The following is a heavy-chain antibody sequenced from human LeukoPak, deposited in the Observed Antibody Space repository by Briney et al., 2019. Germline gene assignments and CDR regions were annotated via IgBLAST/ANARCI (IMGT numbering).Heavy chain of an antibody. V-gene: IGHV5-51*01. J-gene: IGHJ4*02. CDR2: IYPGDSDT. CDR1: GYSFTNYW. Sequence: GESLKISCKCSGYSFTNYWIGWVRQMPGKGLEWMGIIYPGDSDTRYSPSFQGQVTISADKSISTAYLQWSSLRASDSAMYYCALKSRGYCSGGRCYIGYWGQGTLVTVSS. CDR3: ALKSRGYCSGGRCYIGY. D-gene: IGHD2-15*01.